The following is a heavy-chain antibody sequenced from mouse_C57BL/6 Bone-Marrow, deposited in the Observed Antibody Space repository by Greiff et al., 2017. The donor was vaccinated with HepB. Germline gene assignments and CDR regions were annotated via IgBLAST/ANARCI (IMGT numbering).Heavy chain of an antibody. V-gene: IGHV7-1*01. Sequence: EVKVVESGGGLVQSGRSLRLSCATSGFTFSDFYMEWVRQAPGKGLEWIAASRNKANDYTTEYSASVKGRFIVSRDTSQSILYLQMNALRAEDTAIYYCARDRTVVPFDYWGQGTTLTVSS. D-gene: IGHD1-1*01. CDR1: GFTFSDFY. CDR3: ARDRTVVPFDY. CDR2: SRNKANDYTT. J-gene: IGHJ2*01.